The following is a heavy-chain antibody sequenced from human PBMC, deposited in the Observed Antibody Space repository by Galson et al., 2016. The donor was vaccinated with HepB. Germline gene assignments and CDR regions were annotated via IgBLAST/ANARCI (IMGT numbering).Heavy chain of an antibody. Sequence: PALVKPTQTLTLTCTFSGFSLSTSGEGVGWIRQPPGKALEWLALIYWDDDKRYSPSLKSRLTITKDTSKNQVVLTLTNMDPVDTATYYCAHITTSRVQGLIITSSVHFDYWGQGTLVTVSS. V-gene: IGHV2-5*02. CDR3: AHITTSRVQGLIITSSVHFDY. D-gene: IGHD3-10*01. J-gene: IGHJ4*02. CDR2: IYWDDDK. CDR1: GFSLSTSGEG.